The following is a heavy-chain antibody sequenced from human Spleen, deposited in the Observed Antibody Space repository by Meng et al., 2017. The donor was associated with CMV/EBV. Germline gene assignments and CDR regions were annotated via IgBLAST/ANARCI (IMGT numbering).Heavy chain of an antibody. Sequence: GSCGTFSSYAISWVRQAPGQGLEWMGGIIPIFGTATYAQKFQGRVTITTDESTSTAYMELSSLRSEDTAVYYCARGRIVPQGSFDYWGQGTLVTVSS. V-gene: IGHV1-69*05. J-gene: IGHJ4*02. CDR2: IIPIFGTA. CDR1: CGTFSSYA. CDR3: ARGRIVPQGSFDY. D-gene: IGHD2-2*01.